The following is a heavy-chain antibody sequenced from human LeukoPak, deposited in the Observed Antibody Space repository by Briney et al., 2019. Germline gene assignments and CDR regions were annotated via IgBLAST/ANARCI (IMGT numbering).Heavy chain of an antibody. D-gene: IGHD1-20*01. Sequence: PSETLSLTCAVYGGSFSGYYWSWIRQPPGKGLEWIGEINHSGSTNYNPSLKSRVTISVDTSKNQFSLKLSSVTAADTAVYYCARAITGTNWGYHYYYYGMDVWGQGTTVTVSS. CDR3: ARAITGTNWGYHYYYYGMDV. CDR2: INHSGST. J-gene: IGHJ6*02. V-gene: IGHV4-34*01. CDR1: GGSFSGYY.